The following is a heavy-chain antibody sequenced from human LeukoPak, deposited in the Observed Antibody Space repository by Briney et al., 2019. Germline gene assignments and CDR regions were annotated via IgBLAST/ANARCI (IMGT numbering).Heavy chain of an antibody. J-gene: IGHJ4*02. D-gene: IGHD6-19*01. V-gene: IGHV4-34*01. CDR1: GGSFSGYY. CDR3: ARRRRRVAGTGFDY. Sequence: KPSETLSLTCAVYGGSFSGYYWSWIRQPPGKGLEWIGEINHSGSTNYNPSLKSRVTISVDTSKNQFSLKLSSVTAADTAVYYCARRRRRVAGTGFDYWGQGTLVTVSS. CDR2: INHSGST.